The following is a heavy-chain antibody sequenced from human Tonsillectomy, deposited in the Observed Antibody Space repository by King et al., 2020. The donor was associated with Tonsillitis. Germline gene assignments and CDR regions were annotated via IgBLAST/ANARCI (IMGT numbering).Heavy chain of an antibody. CDR1: GFGFSAYW. Sequence: QLVQSGAEVKSPGESLKISCKGSGFGFSAYWIGWMRQLPGEGLEWMGVIYPGDSETKYSPAFQGQVAMSADNSKNTLYLQMNSLRVEDTAVYYCVRGEYYYASGSRSLYYFDYWGQGILVTVSS. V-gene: IGHV5-51*03. CDR3: VRGEYYYASGSRSLYYFDY. D-gene: IGHD3-10*01. CDR2: IYPGDSET. J-gene: IGHJ4*02.